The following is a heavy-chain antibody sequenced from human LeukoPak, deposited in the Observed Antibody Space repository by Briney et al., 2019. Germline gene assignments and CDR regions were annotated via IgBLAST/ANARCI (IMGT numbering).Heavy chain of an antibody. Sequence: ASVKVSCQASGDTFTRSSFTWVRQAPGQGLEWMGWISGYNGNTNYAQKFQGRVTMTTDTSTSTAYMELKSLRSDDTAVYYCARDDFVYKSFDYWGQGTLVTVSS. CDR1: GDTFTRSS. D-gene: IGHD3-3*01. J-gene: IGHJ4*02. CDR2: ISGYNGNT. V-gene: IGHV1-18*01. CDR3: ARDDFVYKSFDY.